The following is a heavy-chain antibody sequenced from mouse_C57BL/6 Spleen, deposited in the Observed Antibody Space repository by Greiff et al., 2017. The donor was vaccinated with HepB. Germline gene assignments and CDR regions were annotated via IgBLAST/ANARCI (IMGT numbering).Heavy chain of an antibody. J-gene: IGHJ1*03. CDR2: IYPSDSET. CDR3: AKNGYYEVDFDV. D-gene: IGHD2-3*01. Sequence: VQLQQPGAELVRPGSSVKLSCKASGYTFTSYWMDWVKQRPGQGLEWIGNIYPSDSETHYNQKFKDKATLTVDKSSSTAYMQLSSLTSEDSAVYYCAKNGYYEVDFDVWGTGTTVTVSS. CDR1: GYTFTSYW. V-gene: IGHV1-61*01.